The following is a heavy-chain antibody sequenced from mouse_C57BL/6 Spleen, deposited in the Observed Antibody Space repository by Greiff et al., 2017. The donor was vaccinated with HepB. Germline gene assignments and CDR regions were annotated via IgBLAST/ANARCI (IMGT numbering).Heavy chain of an antibody. V-gene: IGHV2-2*01. CDR3: ARNREVTTYWYFDV. D-gene: IGHD2-1*01. CDR2: IWSGGST. J-gene: IGHJ1*03. Sequence: VKLVESGPGLVQPSQSLSITCTVSGFSLTSYGVHWVRQSPGKGLEWLGVIWSGGSTDYNAAFISRLSISKDNSKSQVFFKMNSLQADDTAIYYCARNREVTTYWYFDVWGTGTTVTVSS. CDR1: GFSLTSYG.